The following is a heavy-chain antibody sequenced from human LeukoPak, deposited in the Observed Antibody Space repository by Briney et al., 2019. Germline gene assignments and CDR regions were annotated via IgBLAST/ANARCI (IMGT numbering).Heavy chain of an antibody. D-gene: IGHD3-10*01. CDR1: GFIFSGYG. CDR2: ISGSGGST. J-gene: IGHJ4*02. Sequence: GGSLRLSCAASGFIFSGYGMSWVRQAPGKGLEWVAGISGSGGSTYYADSVKGRFTISRDNSKNTLYLQMNSLRAEDTAVYYCAKLYGSGSYYNRSFDYWGQGTLVTVSS. V-gene: IGHV3-23*01. CDR3: AKLYGSGSYYNRSFDY.